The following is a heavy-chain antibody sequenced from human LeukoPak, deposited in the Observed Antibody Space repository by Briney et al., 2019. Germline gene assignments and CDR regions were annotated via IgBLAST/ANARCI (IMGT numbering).Heavy chain of an antibody. J-gene: IGHJ4*02. V-gene: IGHV4-38-2*01. CDR1: GYSISSGYY. CDR2: IYHSGST. Sequence: SETLSLICAVSGYSISSGYYWGWIRQPPGKGLEWIGSIYHSGSTYYNPSLKSRVTISVDTSKNQFSLKLSSVTAADTAVYYCARVGAVAGFDYWGQGTLVTVSS. D-gene: IGHD6-19*01. CDR3: ARVGAVAGFDY.